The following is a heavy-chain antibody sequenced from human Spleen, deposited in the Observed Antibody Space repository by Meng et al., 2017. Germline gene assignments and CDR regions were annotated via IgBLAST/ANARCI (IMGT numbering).Heavy chain of an antibody. CDR2: ISYDGDNK. D-gene: IGHD4-17*01. CDR1: GFTFSSYA. J-gene: IGHJ4*02. V-gene: IGHV3-30*07. Sequence: GESLKISCAASGFTFSSYAFHWVRQAPGKGLEWVAVISYDGDNKNYADSVQGRFTISRDNSKNTLSLQMNSLKADDTAVYYCARTLYGKYFAYWGQGNLVNVAS. CDR3: ARTLYGKYFAY.